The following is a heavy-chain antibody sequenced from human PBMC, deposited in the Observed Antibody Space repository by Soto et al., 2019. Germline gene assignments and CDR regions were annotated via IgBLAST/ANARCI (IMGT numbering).Heavy chain of an antibody. J-gene: IGHJ4*01. D-gene: IGHD3-10*01. CDR3: ARASGYSSGASVNHYLDF. CDR1: GFTFSFYW. CDR2: IKLDVSEK. Sequence: AGGSLRLSCAASGFTFSFYWMSWVHQAPGKGLEWLGTIKLDVSEKKYVGSVKGRFTMSRDNAKNTLYLQMDSLRADDTAVYYCARASGYSSGASVNHYLDFWGRGTLVTVSS. V-gene: IGHV3-7*01.